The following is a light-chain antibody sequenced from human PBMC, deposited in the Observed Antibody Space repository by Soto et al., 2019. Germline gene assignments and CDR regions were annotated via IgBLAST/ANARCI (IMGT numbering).Light chain of an antibody. Sequence: EIVLTQSPATLSLSPGERATLSCRASQSVRSYLAWYQQKPGQAPRLLIYDTSNRATGIPARFSGSGSGTDFTLTISSLEPEDFAIYFCQQRLNWPLVPFGGGTKVEIK. V-gene: IGKV3-11*01. CDR1: QSVRSY. J-gene: IGKJ4*01. CDR2: DTS. CDR3: QQRLNWPLVP.